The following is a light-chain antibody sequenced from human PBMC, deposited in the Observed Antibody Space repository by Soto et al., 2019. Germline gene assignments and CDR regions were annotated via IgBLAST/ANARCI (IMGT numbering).Light chain of an antibody. CDR2: DAS. CDR1: ETISHF. J-gene: IGKJ4*01. Sequence: DIQMTQSPSLLSASVGDRVTITCRASETISHFLNWYQQKPGKAPKLLIYDASSLQSGVPSRFSGSGSGADFTLTISSLQPEDFAIYYCQQGYRTPLTFGGGTKVDIK. V-gene: IGKV1-39*01. CDR3: QQGYRTPLT.